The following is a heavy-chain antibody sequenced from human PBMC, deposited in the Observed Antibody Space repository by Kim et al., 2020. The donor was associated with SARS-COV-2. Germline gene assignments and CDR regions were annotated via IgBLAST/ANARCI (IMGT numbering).Heavy chain of an antibody. CDR3: ARHLSGWLPYFDY. Sequence: YSPSFQGHVTISADKSISTAYLQWSSLKASDTAMYYCARHLSGWLPYFDYWGQGTLVTVSS. V-gene: IGHV5-10-1*01. D-gene: IGHD6-19*01. J-gene: IGHJ4*02.